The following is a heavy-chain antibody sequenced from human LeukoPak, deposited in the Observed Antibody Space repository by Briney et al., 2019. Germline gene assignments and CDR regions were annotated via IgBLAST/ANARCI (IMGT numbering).Heavy chain of an antibody. Sequence: GGSLRLSCAGSGFVFSDHYMDWARQAPGKGLEWVGRTKNKPESYTTEYAASVKGRFSISRGDSKNSLYLQMNSLRAEDTAVYYCAEEVGSTYPTFDYWGQGTLVTVSS. CDR1: GFVFSDHY. D-gene: IGHD1-26*01. CDR2: TKNKPESYTT. J-gene: IGHJ4*02. CDR3: AEEVGSTYPTFDY. V-gene: IGHV3-72*01.